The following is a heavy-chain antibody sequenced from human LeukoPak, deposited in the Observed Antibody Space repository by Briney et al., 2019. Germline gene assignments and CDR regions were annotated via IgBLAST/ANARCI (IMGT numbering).Heavy chain of an antibody. CDR1: GGTFSSYA. D-gene: IGHD3-22*01. V-gene: IGHV1-69*05. CDR3: ARVGEYYYDSSGYPPYYYYMDV. CDR2: IIPIFGTA. J-gene: IGHJ6*03. Sequence: GASVKVSCKASGGTFSSYAISWVRQAPGQGLEWMGGIIPIFGTANYAQKFKGRVTITTDESTSTAYMELSSLRSEDTAVYYCARVGEYYYDSSGYPPYYYYMDVWGKGTTVTVSS.